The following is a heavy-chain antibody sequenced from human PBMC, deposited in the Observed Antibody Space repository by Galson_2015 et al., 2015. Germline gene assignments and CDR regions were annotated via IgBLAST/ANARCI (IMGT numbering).Heavy chain of an antibody. Sequence: SLRLSCAASESTFSSYYMSWVRQAPGKGLEWVSSISSTTTYIYYADSVKGRFTISRDNAKNSLYLQMNSLGAEDTAVYYCARQILDYDFWSGYYPTNFDYWGLGTLVTVSS. CDR3: ARQILDYDFWSGYYPTNFDY. CDR1: ESTFSSYY. V-gene: IGHV3-21*01. J-gene: IGHJ4*02. D-gene: IGHD3-3*01. CDR2: ISSTTTYI.